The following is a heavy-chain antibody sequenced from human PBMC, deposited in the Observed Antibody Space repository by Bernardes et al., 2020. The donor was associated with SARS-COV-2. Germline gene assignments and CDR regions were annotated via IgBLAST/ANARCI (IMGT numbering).Heavy chain of an antibody. J-gene: IGHJ4*02. D-gene: IGHD3-22*01. CDR3: ARVVVIRGFGSGYFDY. CDR1: GFTFSSYA. Sequence: GGSLRLSCAASGFTFSSYAMHWVRQAPGKGLEWVAVISYDGSNKYYADSVKGRFTISRDNSKNTLYLQMNSLRAEDTAVYYCARVVVIRGFGSGYFDYWGQGTLVTVSS. CDR2: ISYDGSNK. V-gene: IGHV3-30-3*01.